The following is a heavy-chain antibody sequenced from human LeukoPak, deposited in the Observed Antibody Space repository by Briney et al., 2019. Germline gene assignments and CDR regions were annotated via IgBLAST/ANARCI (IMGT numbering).Heavy chain of an antibody. CDR3: ARLSIAVSGDFDF. D-gene: IGHD6-19*01. Sequence: GESLKISCEGFGYIXSTYWIGXVXXXPGXXXXXXXXXYPGDXNTXXSPXFQGQVTISADKSINTAYLQWTSVRASDTAMYYCARLSIAVSGDFDFWGQGTLVTVSS. CDR1: GYIXSTYW. V-gene: IGHV5-51*01. CDR2: XYPGDXNT. J-gene: IGHJ4*02.